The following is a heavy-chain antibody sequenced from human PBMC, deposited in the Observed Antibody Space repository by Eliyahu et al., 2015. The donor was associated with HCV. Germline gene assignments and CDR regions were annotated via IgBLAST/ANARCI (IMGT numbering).Heavy chain of an antibody. D-gene: IGHD1-26*01. CDR3: ARGSGSYPQAGRLHAFDI. V-gene: IGHV1-2*02. CDR1: GYTFTGXX. CDR2: INPNSGGT. Sequence: QVQLVQSGAEVKKPGASVKVSCXASGYTFTGXXMHWVRQAPGQGLEWMGWINPNSGGTNYAQKFQGRVTMTRDTSISTAYMELSRLRSDDTAVYYCARGSGSYPQAGRLHAFDIWGQGTMVTVSS. J-gene: IGHJ3*02.